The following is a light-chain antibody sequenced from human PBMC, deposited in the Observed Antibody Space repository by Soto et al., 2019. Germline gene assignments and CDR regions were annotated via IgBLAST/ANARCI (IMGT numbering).Light chain of an antibody. CDR1: QSISSH. CDR3: HKSYRTPIT. V-gene: IGKV1-39*01. J-gene: IGKJ5*01. CDR2: TVS. Sequence: DLQMTQSPSSLSSSLGDSVTITCRASQSISSHLNWYQQKTGKAPKLLIYTVSNLQSGVPSRLSGSGSGIDLNLTISSLQPEDFATYFCHKSYRTPITFGHGTRLEIK.